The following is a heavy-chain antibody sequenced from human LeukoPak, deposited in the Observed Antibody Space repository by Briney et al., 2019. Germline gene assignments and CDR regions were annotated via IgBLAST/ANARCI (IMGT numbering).Heavy chain of an antibody. CDR1: GFSFDNYA. CDR2: ISLTSNNI. D-gene: IGHD6-19*01. J-gene: IGHJ4*02. V-gene: IGHV3-9*01. CDR3: AKGRSAWYGPADS. Sequence: SGRSLRLSCAASGFSFDNYAMFWVRQSPGKGLEWVSGISLTSNNIAYADSVKGRFTISRDNAKTSLYLQMNSLRPDDTALYYCAKGRSAWYGPADSWGQGTLVTVSS.